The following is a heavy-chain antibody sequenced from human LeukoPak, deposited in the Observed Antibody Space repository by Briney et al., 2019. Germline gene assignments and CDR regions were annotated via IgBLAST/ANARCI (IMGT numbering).Heavy chain of an antibody. CDR2: IYYSGST. D-gene: IGHD3-10*01. CDR1: GGSISSYY. V-gene: IGHV4-59*12. CDR3: ARDGESYAFDI. J-gene: IGHJ3*02. Sequence: PSETLSLTCTVSGGSISSYYWSWIRQPPGKGLEWIGYIYYSGSTYYNPSLKSRVTISVDTSKNQFSLKLSSVTAADTAVYYCARDGESYAFDIWGQGTMVTVSS.